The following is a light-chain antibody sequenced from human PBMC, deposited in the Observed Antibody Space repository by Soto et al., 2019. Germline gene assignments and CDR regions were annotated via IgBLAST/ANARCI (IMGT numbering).Light chain of an antibody. V-gene: IGKV3-15*01. J-gene: IGKJ2*01. CDR2: GAS. CDR3: QQYGSSLYT. CDR1: QSVSSN. Sequence: EIVMTQSPATLYVSPGERATLSCRASQSVSSNLAWYQQKPGQSPRLLIYGASTRATGVPARFSGSGSGTEFTLTISSLQSEDFAVYYCQQYGSSLYTFGQGTKLEIK.